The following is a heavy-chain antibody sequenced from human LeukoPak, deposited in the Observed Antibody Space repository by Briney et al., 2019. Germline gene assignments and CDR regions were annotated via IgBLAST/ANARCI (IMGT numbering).Heavy chain of an antibody. Sequence: SETLSLTCTVSGGSISTYYWSWIRQPPGKGLEWIGYIFYTGNTNYNPSLKSRVTISVDTSKNQFSLKLSSVTAADTAVYYCARVVGATSVADYWGQGTLVTVSS. CDR1: GGSISTYY. J-gene: IGHJ4*02. CDR3: ARVVGATSVADY. D-gene: IGHD1-26*01. V-gene: IGHV4-59*01. CDR2: IFYTGNT.